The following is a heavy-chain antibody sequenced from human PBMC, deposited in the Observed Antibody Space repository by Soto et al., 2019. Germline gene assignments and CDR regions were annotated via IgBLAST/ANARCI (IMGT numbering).Heavy chain of an antibody. V-gene: IGHV1-69*01. CDR2: IIPIFGTA. CDR3: ARLIAPPRWFGELVGWFDP. J-gene: IGHJ5*02. CDR1: GGTFSSYA. D-gene: IGHD3-10*01. Sequence: QVQLVQSGAEVKKPGSSVKVSCKASGGTFSSYAISWVRQAPGQGLEWMGGIIPIFGTANYAQKFQGRVTITADESTSTAYMDLSSLRSDDTAVYYCARLIAPPRWFGELVGWFDPWGQGTLVTVSS.